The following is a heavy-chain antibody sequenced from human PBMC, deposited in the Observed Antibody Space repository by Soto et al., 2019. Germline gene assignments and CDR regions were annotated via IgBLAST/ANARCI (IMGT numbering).Heavy chain of an antibody. V-gene: IGHV1-3*01. CDR3: ARAVRSGNYPGAFGH. CDR2: IYPGDGNT. D-gene: IGHD1-7*01. J-gene: IGHJ4*02. CDR1: GYTFTSLA. Sequence: ASVEVSCKTSGYTFTSLALHWVRQASGQRLEWMGLIYPGDGNTQYSQKFPGRVTITRDTAATIAYMEVSRLTSEDTAVYYCARAVRSGNYPGAFGHWGQGTLVTVSS.